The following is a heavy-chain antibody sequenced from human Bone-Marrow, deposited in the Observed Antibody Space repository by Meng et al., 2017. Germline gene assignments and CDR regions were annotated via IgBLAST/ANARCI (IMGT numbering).Heavy chain of an antibody. D-gene: IGHD4-23*01. Sequence: GESLKISCAASGFTFSSYAMHWVRQAPGKGLEWVAVISYDGSNKYYADSVKGRFTISRDNSKNTLYPQVNSLRAEDTAVYYCARDPLNYGGNSETFDYWGQGTLVTVSS. CDR2: ISYDGSNK. V-gene: IGHV3-30*04. CDR1: GFTFSSYA. J-gene: IGHJ4*02. CDR3: ARDPLNYGGNSETFDY.